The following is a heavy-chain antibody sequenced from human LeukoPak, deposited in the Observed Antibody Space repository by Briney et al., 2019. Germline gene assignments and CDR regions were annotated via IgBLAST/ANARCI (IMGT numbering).Heavy chain of an antibody. CDR3: ARGQKSVGRVLAGTTTYNYYYYMDV. CDR1: GFTFSSYS. J-gene: IGHJ6*03. V-gene: IGHV3-48*01. CDR2: ITCSSSKTI. Sequence: GGSLRLSCAASGFTFSSYSMNWVRQAPGKGLEWVSYITCSSSKTIYYADSVKGRFTISRDNAKNSLSLQMNSLRAEDTAVYYCARGQKSVGRVLAGTTTYNYYYYMDVWGKGTTVTVSS. D-gene: IGHD6-19*01.